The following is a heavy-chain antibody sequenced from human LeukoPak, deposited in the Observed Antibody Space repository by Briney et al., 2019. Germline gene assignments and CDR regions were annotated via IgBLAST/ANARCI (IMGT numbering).Heavy chain of an antibody. CDR1: EYSFTNYY. J-gene: IGHJ4*02. Sequence: ASGKVSCKAVEYSFTNYYIHWLRQAPGQGREGMGWINPNTGGREYVQTFQGKVTMTRDTATNTNYMELSGLTCGDTAMYLFERDTYWGLFDFWRQATLVTVSS. CDR3: ERDTYWGLFDF. V-gene: IGHV1-2*02. CDR2: INPNTGGR. D-gene: IGHD3-16*01.